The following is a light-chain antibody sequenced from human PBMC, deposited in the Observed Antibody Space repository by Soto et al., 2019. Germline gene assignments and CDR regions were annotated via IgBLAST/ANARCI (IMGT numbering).Light chain of an antibody. CDR2: DTS. J-gene: IGKJ5*01. CDR3: QQYSNWPPIT. V-gene: IGKV3-15*01. CDR1: QSVRSD. Sequence: IALTQAPDTLSLSPRQRATLSCRASQSVRSDYFAWYQQKPGQAPRLLIYDTSTRATGIPARFSGSGSGTEFTLTISSLQSEDFAVYYCQQYSNWPPITFGQGTRLEIK.